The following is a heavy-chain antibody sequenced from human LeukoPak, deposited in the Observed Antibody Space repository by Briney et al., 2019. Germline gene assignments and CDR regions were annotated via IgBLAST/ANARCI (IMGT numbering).Heavy chain of an antibody. Sequence: ASVKVSCKASGYISTGYYMHWVRQTPGQGLEWMGWINPNSGGTNYAQKFQDRATMSTDTPMRTPYTEQSRLTADDTPVYYCARSRASVGTSTYCDYWGQGPLVTVSS. CDR1: GYISTGYY. CDR2: INPNSGGT. CDR3: ARSRASVGTSTYCDY. J-gene: IGHJ4*02. D-gene: IGHD1-26*01. V-gene: IGHV1-2*02.